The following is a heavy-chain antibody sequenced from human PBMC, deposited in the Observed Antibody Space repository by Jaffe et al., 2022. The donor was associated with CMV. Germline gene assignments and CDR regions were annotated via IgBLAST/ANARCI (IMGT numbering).Heavy chain of an antibody. CDR1: GFTFSSYW. V-gene: IGHV3-7*03. Sequence: EVQLVESGGGLVQPGGSLRLSCAASGFTFSSYWMSWVRQAPGKGLEWVANIKQDGSEKYYVDSVKGRFTISRDNAKNSLYLQMNSLRAEDTAVYYCARGEPSEYYYDSSGYYYTAIFDYWGQGTLVTVSS. J-gene: IGHJ4*02. CDR3: ARGEPSEYYYDSSGYYYTAIFDY. CDR2: IKQDGSEK. D-gene: IGHD3-22*01.